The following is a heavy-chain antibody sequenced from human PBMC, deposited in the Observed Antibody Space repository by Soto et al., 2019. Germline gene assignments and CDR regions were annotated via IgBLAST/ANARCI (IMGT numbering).Heavy chain of an antibody. CDR1: GYTITSYG. J-gene: IGHJ6*02. Sequence: ASVKGSCKASGYTITSYGISWVRQAPGQGLEWMGWISAYNGNTNYAQKLQGRVTMTTDTSTSTAYMELRRLRSDDTAVYYCARDQIRALIVVAGGGVMDVWGQGTTVTVSS. CDR3: ARDQIRALIVVAGGGVMDV. D-gene: IGHD3-22*01. V-gene: IGHV1-18*01. CDR2: ISAYNGNT.